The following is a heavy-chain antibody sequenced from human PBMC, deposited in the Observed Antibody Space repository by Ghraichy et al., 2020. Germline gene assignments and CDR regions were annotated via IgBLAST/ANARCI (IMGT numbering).Heavy chain of an antibody. CDR2: VSNSGSA. Sequence: SETLSLTCTVSGGSVSSANSFWTWIRQSPGKGLEWVGFVSNSGSANYNPSLESRVTISSDTSNNQFTLTLKSVTAADTAVYYCARGLLKWVWAVHFWGQGTKVTVSS. CDR3: ARGLLKWVWAVHF. V-gene: IGHV4-61*01. CDR1: GGSVSSANSF. J-gene: IGHJ3*01. D-gene: IGHD1-26*01.